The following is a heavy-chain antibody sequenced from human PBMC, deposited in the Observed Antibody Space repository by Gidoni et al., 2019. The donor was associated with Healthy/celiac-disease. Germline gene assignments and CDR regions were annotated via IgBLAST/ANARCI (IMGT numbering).Heavy chain of an antibody. V-gene: IGHV1-18*01. CDR1: GYTFTSYG. CDR2: ISAYNGNT. CDR3: ARDISIAARPKLNYYYYGMDV. Sequence: QVQLVQSGAEVKKPGASVKVSCKASGYTFTSYGISWVRQAPGQGLEWMGWISAYNGNTNYAQKLQGRVTMTTDTSTSTAYMELRSLRSDDTAVYYCARDISIAARPKLNYYYYGMDVWGQGTTVTVSS. D-gene: IGHD6-6*01. J-gene: IGHJ6*02.